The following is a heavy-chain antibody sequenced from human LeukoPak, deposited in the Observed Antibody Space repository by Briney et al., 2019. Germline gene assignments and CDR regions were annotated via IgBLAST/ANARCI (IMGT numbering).Heavy chain of an antibody. CDR1: GFTFSSYG. CDR3: ARAGGGITMVRGVIITDNWFDP. V-gene: IGHV3-33*01. CDR2: IWYDGSNK. Sequence: GGSLRLSCAASGFTFSSYGMHWVRQAPGKGLEWVAVIWYDGSNKYYADSVKGRFTISRDNSKNTLYLQMNSLRAEDTAVYYCARAGGGITMVRGVIITDNWFDPWGQGTLVTVSS. D-gene: IGHD3-10*01. J-gene: IGHJ5*02.